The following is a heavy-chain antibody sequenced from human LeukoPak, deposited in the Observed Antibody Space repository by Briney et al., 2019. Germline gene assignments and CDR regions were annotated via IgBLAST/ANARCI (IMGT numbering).Heavy chain of an antibody. D-gene: IGHD6-6*01. CDR1: GYTFTSYD. J-gene: IGHJ4*02. V-gene: IGHV1-8*01. Sequence: ASVKVSCKASGYTFTSYDFNWVRQATGQGLEWMGWTNPNSGNTGYAQKFQGRVTMTRDTSISTVYMEMSRLRSDDTAVYYCARESVPAVAARRGLNYWGQGTLVAVSS. CDR3: ARESVPAVAARRGLNY. CDR2: TNPNSGNT.